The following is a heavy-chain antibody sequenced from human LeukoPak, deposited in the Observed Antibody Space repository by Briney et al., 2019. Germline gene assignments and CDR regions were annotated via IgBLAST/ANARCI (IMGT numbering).Heavy chain of an antibody. J-gene: IGHJ4*02. V-gene: IGHV3-23*01. CDR2: ISANGDTT. CDR3: VKDFWPARDGGGYYSPFEY. D-gene: IGHD3-22*01. Sequence: GGSLRLSCAASGFTFSNYAMNWVRQAPGKGLEWVSGISANGDTTYYVDSVRGRFTISRDNSKNSVLLQMNSLRDADTAVYYCVKDFWPARDGGGYYSPFEYWGEGTLVTVSS. CDR1: GFTFSNYA.